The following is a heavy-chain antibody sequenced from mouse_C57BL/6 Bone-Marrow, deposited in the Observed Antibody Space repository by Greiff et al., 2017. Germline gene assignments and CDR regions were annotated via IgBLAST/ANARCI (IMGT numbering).Heavy chain of an antibody. D-gene: IGHD2-2*01. CDR3: ASLWLRDYYAMDY. CDR1: GYTFTDYY. Sequence: VHVKQSGPVLVKPGASVKMSCKASGYTFTDYYMNWVKQSHGKSLEWIGVINPYNGGTSYNQKFKGKATLTVDKSSSTAYMELNSLTSEDSAVYYCASLWLRDYYAMDYWGQGTSVTVSS. CDR2: INPYNGGT. J-gene: IGHJ4*01. V-gene: IGHV1-19*01.